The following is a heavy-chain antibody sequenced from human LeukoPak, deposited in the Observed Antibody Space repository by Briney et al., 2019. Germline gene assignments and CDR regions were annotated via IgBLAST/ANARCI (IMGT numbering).Heavy chain of an antibody. Sequence: PSETLSLTCSVSSGSISSYYWSWIRQPPGKGLEWIGYIYYSGSTNYNPSLKSRVTISVDTSKNQFSLKLSSVTAADTAVYYCARVGYYDFWSPAYYYYYMDVWGKGTTVTVSS. CDR1: SGSISSYY. D-gene: IGHD3-3*01. CDR3: ARVGYYDFWSPAYYYYYMDV. V-gene: IGHV4-59*01. CDR2: IYYSGST. J-gene: IGHJ6*03.